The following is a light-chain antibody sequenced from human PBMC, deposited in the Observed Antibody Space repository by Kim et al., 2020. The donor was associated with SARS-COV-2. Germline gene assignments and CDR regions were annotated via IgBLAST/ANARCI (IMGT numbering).Light chain of an antibody. CDR2: GAS. CDR3: QQYGTSPYMYT. Sequence: EIVLTQSPGTLSLSPGERATLSCRASQSISNSYLAWYQQKPGQPPRLLIYGASTRATGIPDRFSGIGSGTDFTLTISRLEPEDFAVYFCQQYGTSPYMYTFGQGTKLEI. CDR1: QSISNSY. V-gene: IGKV3-20*01. J-gene: IGKJ2*01.